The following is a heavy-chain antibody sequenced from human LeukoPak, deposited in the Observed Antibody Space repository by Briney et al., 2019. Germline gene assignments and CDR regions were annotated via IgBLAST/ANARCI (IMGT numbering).Heavy chain of an antibody. D-gene: IGHD5/OR15-5a*01. Sequence: GGSLRLSCAASGFTFSSYAMSWVRQAPGKGLEWVSAISGPAGSWDYADSVKGRFTISRDNSKNTLFLQMNSLRAEDTAIYYCAKKVGLVSAPLYYFDVWGQGTLVTVFS. CDR2: ISGPAGSW. CDR1: GFTFSSYA. J-gene: IGHJ4*02. V-gene: IGHV3-23*01. CDR3: AKKVGLVSAPLYYFDV.